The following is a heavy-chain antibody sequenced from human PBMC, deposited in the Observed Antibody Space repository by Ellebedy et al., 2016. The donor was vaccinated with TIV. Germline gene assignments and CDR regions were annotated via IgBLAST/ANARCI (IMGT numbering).Heavy chain of an antibody. V-gene: IGHV1-58*02. J-gene: IGHJ4*02. D-gene: IGHD3-22*01. CDR1: GFTFSSSA. CDR2: IAVGSGNT. CDR3: AKEDYYDSSGPFDY. Sequence: ASVKVSCKASGFTFSSSAMLWVRQARGQRLEWIGWIAVGSGNTNYAQKFQERVTITRDMSTSTAYMELSSLRSEDTAVYYCAKEDYYDSSGPFDYWGQGTLVTVSS.